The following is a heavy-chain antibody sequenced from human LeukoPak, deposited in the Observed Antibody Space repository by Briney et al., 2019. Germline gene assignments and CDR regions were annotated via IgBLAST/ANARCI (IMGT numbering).Heavy chain of an antibody. J-gene: IGHJ6*03. CDR1: GFTFGNAW. Sequence: GGSLRLSCAASGFTFGNAWMSWVRQAPGKGLEWVGRIKSKTDGGTTDYAAPVKGRFTISRDDSKNTLYLQMNSLKTEDTAVYYCTTEVVGGSYYYYYMDVWGKGTTVTVS. D-gene: IGHD1-26*01. CDR3: TTEVVGGSYYYYYMDV. V-gene: IGHV3-15*01. CDR2: IKSKTDGGTT.